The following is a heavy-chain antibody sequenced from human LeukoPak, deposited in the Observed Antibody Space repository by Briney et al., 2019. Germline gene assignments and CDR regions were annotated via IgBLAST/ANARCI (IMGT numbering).Heavy chain of an antibody. CDR1: GFTFSSYG. V-gene: IGHV3-30*02. CDR3: ARKVESLVMLGYYDAFDI. CDR2: IRYDGSNK. J-gene: IGHJ3*02. Sequence: GGSLRLSCAASGFTFSSYGMQWVRQAPGKGLEWVAFIRYDGSNKYYADSVKGRFTISRDNSKNTLYLQMNSLRSDDTAVYYCARKVESLVMLGYYDAFDIWGQGTMVTVSS. D-gene: IGHD3-22*01.